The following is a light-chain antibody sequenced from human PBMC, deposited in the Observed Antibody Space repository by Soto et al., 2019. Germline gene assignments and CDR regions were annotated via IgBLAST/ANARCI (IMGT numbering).Light chain of an antibody. J-gene: IGKJ4*01. CDR2: GTS. V-gene: IGKV3-15*01. CDR1: QSVSDN. Sequence: EIVMTESPATLSLSPGERATLSCRASQSVSDNLGWYQQKPGQAPRLLIYGTSTRATGIPARFSGSGSGTEFTLTISSLQFEDFAVYYCQKYTLWPLTFRGGTKVDMK. CDR3: QKYTLWPLT.